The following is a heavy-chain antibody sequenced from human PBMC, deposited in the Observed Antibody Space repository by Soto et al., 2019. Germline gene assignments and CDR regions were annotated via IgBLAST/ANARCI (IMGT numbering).Heavy chain of an antibody. CDR1: GYTFSNYD. CDR3: AKVSRKGSAIDSDY. CDR2: VNPNNGDT. Sequence: QVQLVQSGAELKKPGASVKVSCKASGYTFSNYDMNWVRQATGQGPEWIGWVNPNNGDTGYAQKVQGRVTLTTAISTTTAYMELTSLRSEDTAIYYCAKVSRKGSAIDSDYWGQGTLITVSS. J-gene: IGHJ4*02. D-gene: IGHD3-10*01. V-gene: IGHV1-8*01.